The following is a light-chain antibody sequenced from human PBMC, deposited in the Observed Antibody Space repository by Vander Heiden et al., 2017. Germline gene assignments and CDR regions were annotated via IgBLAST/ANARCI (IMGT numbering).Light chain of an antibody. Sequence: DIQMTQSPSSLSASVGDRVTITCLASHSISSYLHPHQQKPGKAPKLLIYAASSLQSEVLSRFSDRAPGSDFTLTIRSLQPEAYATCYCQQSDRNPLTFGGGTKLEIK. V-gene: IGKV1-39*01. CDR2: AAS. CDR1: HSISSY. J-gene: IGKJ4*01. CDR3: QQSDRNPLT.